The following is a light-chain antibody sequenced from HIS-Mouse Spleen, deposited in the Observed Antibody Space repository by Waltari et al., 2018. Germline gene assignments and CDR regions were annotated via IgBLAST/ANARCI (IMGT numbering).Light chain of an antibody. V-gene: IGLV3-10*01. Sequence: SYELTPPPSVSASPEQTARITCSGDALPKKYAYWYQQKSGQAPVLVIYEDSKRASGIPERFSGASSVTMATLTISRGSVEDEADYYCYSTDSSGNHRVFGGGTQLTVL. CDR1: ALPKKY. CDR2: EDS. CDR3: YSTDSSGNHRV. J-gene: IGLJ2*01.